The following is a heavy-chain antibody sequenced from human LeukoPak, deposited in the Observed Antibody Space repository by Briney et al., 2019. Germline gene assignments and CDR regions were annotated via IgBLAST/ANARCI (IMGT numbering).Heavy chain of an antibody. D-gene: IGHD6-13*01. CDR3: ARSLPYGTTWYGRSDF. V-gene: IGHV3-21*04. CDR2: ISSTSSYI. CDR1: GFTFSNYN. J-gene: IGHJ4*02. Sequence: GGSLTLSCAASGFTFSNYNFYWVRQAPGKGLEWVSSISSTSSYIYYADSMKGRFTISRDNAMNSLYLQMNSLRAEDTAIYYCARSLPYGTTWYGRSDFWGQGTLVTVSS.